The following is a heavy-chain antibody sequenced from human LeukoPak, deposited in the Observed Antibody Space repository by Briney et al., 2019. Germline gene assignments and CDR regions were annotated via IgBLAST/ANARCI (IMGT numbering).Heavy chain of an antibody. D-gene: IGHD3-3*01. V-gene: IGHV1-18*01. J-gene: IGHJ4*02. CDR3: ARDGGRFLEWFLEDY. Sequence: ASVKVSCKTSVYTFSNYGVTWVRQAPGQGLEWVGWISAYSGDRKYAQSLQGRITMTTDTSTSTAYMELRSLRSDDTAVYYCARDGGRFLEWFLEDYWGQGTLVTVSS. CDR2: ISAYSGDR. CDR1: VYTFSNYG.